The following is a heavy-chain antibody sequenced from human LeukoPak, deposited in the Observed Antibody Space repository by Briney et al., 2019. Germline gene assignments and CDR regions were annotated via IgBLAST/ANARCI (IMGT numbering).Heavy chain of an antibody. J-gene: IGHJ4*02. CDR3: AKGTNFDY. CDR1: GFTFSSYA. Sequence: GGSLRLSCAASGFTFSSYAISWVRQAPGKGLEWVAVISYDGSNKYYADSVKGRFTISRDNSKNTLYLQMNSLRAEDTAVYYCAKGTNFDYWGQGTLVTVSS. D-gene: IGHD4-17*01. CDR2: ISYDGSNK. V-gene: IGHV3-30*18.